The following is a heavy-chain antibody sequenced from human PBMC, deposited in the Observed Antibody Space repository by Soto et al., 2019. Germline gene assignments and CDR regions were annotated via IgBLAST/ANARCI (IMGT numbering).Heavy chain of an antibody. CDR1: GYTLTELS. CDR2: FDPEDGET. J-gene: IGHJ4*02. V-gene: IGHV1-24*01. CDR3: ATGLGSSYDY. D-gene: IGHD3-10*01. Sequence: ASVKVSCKVSGYTLTELSMHWVRQAPGKGLEWMGSFDPEDGETIYAQKFQGRVTMTEDTSTDTAYMDVSSLRSEDTAVYYCATGLGSSYDYWGQGTLVTVSS.